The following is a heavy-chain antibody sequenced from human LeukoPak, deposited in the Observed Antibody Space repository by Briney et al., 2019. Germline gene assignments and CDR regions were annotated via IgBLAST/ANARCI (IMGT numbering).Heavy chain of an antibody. D-gene: IGHD5-12*01. CDR2: LFSGGDT. V-gene: IGHV3-66*04. J-gene: IGHJ4*01. CDR1: GFSFSRYY. Sequence: QAGGSQRLSCAASGFSFSRYYMSWVRQAPGKGLEWVSVLFSGGDTYYADSVKDRFSISRDSSRETLFLQMNSLRADDTAVYYCARQGYDSGFDYWGHGTMVTVSS. CDR3: ARQGYDSGFDY.